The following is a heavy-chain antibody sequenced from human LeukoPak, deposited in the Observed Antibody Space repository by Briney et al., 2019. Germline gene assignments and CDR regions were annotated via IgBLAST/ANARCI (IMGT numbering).Heavy chain of an antibody. CDR2: IYHSGST. J-gene: IGHJ6*02. CDR1: GYSISTGFY. CDR3: ARVRQLGYYGMDV. V-gene: IGHV4-38-2*02. Sequence: SETLSLTCTVSGYSISTGFYWGWLRQPPGKGLEWIGSIYHSGSTYYNPSLKSRVTISVDTSKNQFSLKLSSVTAADTAVYYCARVRQLGYYGMDVWGQGTTVTVSS. D-gene: IGHD6-13*01.